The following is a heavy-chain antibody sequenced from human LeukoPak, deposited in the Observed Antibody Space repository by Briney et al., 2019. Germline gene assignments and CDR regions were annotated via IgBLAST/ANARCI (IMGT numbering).Heavy chain of an antibody. CDR1: GGSFGGYY. Sequence: PSETLSLTCAVYGGSFGGYYWSWIRQPPGKGLEWIGEINDSGSSNYIPSLKSRVTISVDRSKNQFSLWLSSVTAADTAVYYCARDAYGGNSWGWFDPWGQGTLVTVSS. CDR3: ARDAYGGNSWGWFDP. CDR2: INDSGSS. V-gene: IGHV4-34*01. D-gene: IGHD4-23*01. J-gene: IGHJ5*02.